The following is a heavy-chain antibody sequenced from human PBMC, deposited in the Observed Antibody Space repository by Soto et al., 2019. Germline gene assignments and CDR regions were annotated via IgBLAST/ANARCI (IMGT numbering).Heavy chain of an antibody. CDR1: GDSVSSNSAA. V-gene: IGHV6-1*01. D-gene: IGHD6-6*01. CDR2: TYYRSKWYN. Sequence: PSQTLSLTCAISGDSVSSNSAAWNWIRQSPSRGLEWLGRTYYRSKWYNDYAVSVKSRITINPDTSKNQFSLQLNSVTPEDTAVYYCARGRAARPYYYYYGMDVWGQGTTVTVSS. J-gene: IGHJ6*02. CDR3: ARGRAARPYYYYYGMDV.